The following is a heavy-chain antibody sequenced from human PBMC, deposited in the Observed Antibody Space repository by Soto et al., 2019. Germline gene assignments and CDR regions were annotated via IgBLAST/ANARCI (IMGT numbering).Heavy chain of an antibody. V-gene: IGHV4-59*01. J-gene: IGHJ5*02. Sequence: PSETLSLTCTVSGGSISSYYWSWIRQPPGKGLEWIGYIYYSGSTNYNPSLKSRVTISVDTSKNQFSLKLSSVTAADTAVYYCARARGGYCSSTSCYGINWFDPWRQGTLVAVAS. D-gene: IGHD2-2*01. CDR2: IYYSGST. CDR3: ARARGGYCSSTSCYGINWFDP. CDR1: GGSISSYY.